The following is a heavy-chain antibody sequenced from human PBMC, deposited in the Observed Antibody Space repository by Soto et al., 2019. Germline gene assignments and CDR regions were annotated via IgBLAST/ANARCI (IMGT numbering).Heavy chain of an antibody. CDR3: AKDAVSGDGVWLLDS. Sequence: GGSLRLSCAASGFTFRSYAMSWARQAPGRGLEWVSSLLRSGSSTYYADSVKGRFTISSDISANSLYLQMDSLRAEDTAVYYCAKDAVSGDGVWLLDSWGQGTVVTVSS. CDR1: GFTFRSYA. D-gene: IGHD4-17*01. CDR2: LLRSGSST. V-gene: IGHV3-23*01. J-gene: IGHJ5*02.